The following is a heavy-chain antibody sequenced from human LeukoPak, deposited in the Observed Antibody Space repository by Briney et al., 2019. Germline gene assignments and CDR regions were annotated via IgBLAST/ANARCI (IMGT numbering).Heavy chain of an antibody. V-gene: IGHV1-69*05. CDR3: ARALSYYDFWSGPLDY. CDR2: ITPIFGTA. D-gene: IGHD3-3*01. J-gene: IGHJ4*02. Sequence: ASVKVSCKASGGTFSSYAISWVRQAPGQGLEWMGGITPIFGTANYAQKFQGRVTITTDESTSTAYMELSSLRSEDTAVYYCARALSYYDFWSGPLDYWGQGTLVTVSS. CDR1: GGTFSSYA.